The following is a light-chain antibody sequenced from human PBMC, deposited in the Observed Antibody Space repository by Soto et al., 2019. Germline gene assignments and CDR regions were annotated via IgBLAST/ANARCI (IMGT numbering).Light chain of an antibody. CDR2: DIN. V-gene: IGLV2-14*01. CDR3: VSYTARSSYV. Sequence: ALTQPASVSGSPGQSITVSCTGTSSDIGGYIFVSWYQQHPGKAPKLMIYDINNRPSGVSKRFSGSKSGNTASLTISGLQAEDEADYYCVSYTARSSYVFGTGTKVTVL. CDR1: SSDIGGYIF. J-gene: IGLJ1*01.